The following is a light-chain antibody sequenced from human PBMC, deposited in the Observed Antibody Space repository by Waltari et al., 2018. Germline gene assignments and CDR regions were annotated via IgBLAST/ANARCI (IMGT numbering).Light chain of an antibody. Sequence: SSELTQGPAVSVALGQTVKITCQGDSLRTSYASWYQLKPGQAPVLVLFGKEKRPSGFPERFYGYSSGTRSSLTITGAQAEDEADYYCHSRNGRNNEVVFGGGTKLTVL. V-gene: IGLV3-19*01. J-gene: IGLJ3*02. CDR2: GKE. CDR3: HSRNGRNNEVV. CDR1: SLRTSY.